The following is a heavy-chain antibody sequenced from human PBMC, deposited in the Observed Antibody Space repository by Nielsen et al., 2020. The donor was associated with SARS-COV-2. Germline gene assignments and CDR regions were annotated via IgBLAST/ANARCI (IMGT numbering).Heavy chain of an antibody. CDR3: ARSSRPPNFDWLLQTSYYYYYGMDV. D-gene: IGHD3-9*01. V-gene: IGHV1-8*01. CDR1: GYTFTSYD. CDR2: MNPNSGNT. Sequence: ASVKVSCKASGYTFTSYDINWVRQATGQGLEWMGWMNPNSGNTGYAQKFQGRVTMTRNTSISTAYMELSSLRSEDTAVYYCARSSRPPNFDWLLQTSYYYYYGMDVWGQGTTVTVSS. J-gene: IGHJ6*02.